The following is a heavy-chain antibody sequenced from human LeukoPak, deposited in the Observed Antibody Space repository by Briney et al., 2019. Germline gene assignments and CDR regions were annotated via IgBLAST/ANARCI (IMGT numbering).Heavy chain of an antibody. Sequence: SETLSLTCTVSGGSIGFYFWSWIRQSAGKGLEWIGRINGNGGTNYNPSLRSRVTMSVDTSKSQFSLNLRSVTAADTSVYYCVRDVLRTTYRFSWDPWGQGILVTV. CDR2: INGNGGT. V-gene: IGHV4-4*07. CDR3: VRDVLRTTYRFSWDP. J-gene: IGHJ5*02. CDR1: GGSIGFYF. D-gene: IGHD3-16*02.